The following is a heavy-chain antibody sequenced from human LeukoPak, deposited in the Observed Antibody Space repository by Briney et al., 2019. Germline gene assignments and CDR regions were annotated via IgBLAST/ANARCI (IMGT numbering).Heavy chain of an antibody. CDR3: ASGNSGWYYFDY. D-gene: IGHD6-19*01. CDR2: IYRGDSS. V-gene: IGHV3-53*01. J-gene: IGHJ4*02. CDR1: GLIVSGNY. Sequence: GGSLRLSCAPSGLIVSGNYMSWVRQAPGKGLEWVSVIYRGDSSYYADSVKGRFTISRDNSKNTVYLQMNSLRAEDTAVYYCASGNSGWYYFDYWGQGTLVTVSS.